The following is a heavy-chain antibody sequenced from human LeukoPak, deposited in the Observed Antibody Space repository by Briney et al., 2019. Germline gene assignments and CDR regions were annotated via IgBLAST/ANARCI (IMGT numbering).Heavy chain of an antibody. CDR2: INHSGST. D-gene: IGHD5-24*01. V-gene: IGHV4-34*01. J-gene: IGHJ4*02. CDR1: GGSFSGYY. Sequence: TSETLSLTCAVYGGSFSGYYWSWIRQPPGKGLEWIGEINHSGSTNYNPSLKSRVTMSVDTSKNQFSLKLSSVTAADTAVYYCAREVSARDGSLGRPFDYWGQGTLVTVSS. CDR3: AREVSARDGSLGRPFDY.